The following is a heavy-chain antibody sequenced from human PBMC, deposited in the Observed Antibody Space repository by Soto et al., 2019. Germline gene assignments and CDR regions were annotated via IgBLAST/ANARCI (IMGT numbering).Heavy chain of an antibody. Sequence: SLRLSCAASGFTFSDYYMSWIRQAPGKGLEWVSYISSSSSYTNYADSVKGRFTISRDNAKNSLYLQMNSLRAEDTAVYYCARYGDSSGYYPNWFDPWGQGTLVTVSS. CDR2: ISSSSSYT. D-gene: IGHD3-22*01. V-gene: IGHV3-11*06. CDR1: GFTFSDYY. CDR3: ARYGDSSGYYPNWFDP. J-gene: IGHJ5*02.